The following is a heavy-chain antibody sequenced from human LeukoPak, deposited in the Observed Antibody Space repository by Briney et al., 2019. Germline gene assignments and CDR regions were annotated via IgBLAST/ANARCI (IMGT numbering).Heavy chain of an antibody. Sequence: GGSLRLSCAASGFTFSSYAMSWVRQAPGKGLEWVSAISGSGGSTYYADSVKGRFTISRDNSKNTLYLQMNSLRAEDTAVYYCAKSIDIVVVPAADDHWGQGTMVTVSS. V-gene: IGHV3-23*01. CDR3: AKSIDIVVVPAADDH. CDR1: GFTFSSYA. J-gene: IGHJ3*01. D-gene: IGHD2-2*01. CDR2: ISGSGGST.